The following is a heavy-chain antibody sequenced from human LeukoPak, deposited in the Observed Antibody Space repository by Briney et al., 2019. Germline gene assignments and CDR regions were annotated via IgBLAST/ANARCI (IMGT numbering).Heavy chain of an antibody. V-gene: IGHV4-4*07. D-gene: IGHD6-13*01. CDR2: IYTSGST. J-gene: IGHJ3*02. CDR1: GGSISSYY. Sequence: PSETLSLTCTASGGSISSYYWSWIRQPAGKGLEWIGRIYTSGSTNYNPPLKSRVTMSVDTSKNQFSLKLSSVTAADTAVYYCARDEGIAAAGTSPFDIWGQGTMVTVSS. CDR3: ARDEGIAAAGTSPFDI.